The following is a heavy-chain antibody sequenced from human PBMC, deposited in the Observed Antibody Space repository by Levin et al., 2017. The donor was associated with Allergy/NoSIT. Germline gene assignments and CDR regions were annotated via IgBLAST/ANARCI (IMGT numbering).Heavy chain of an antibody. CDR2: ISSSSSTI. CDR1: GFTFSSYS. CDR3: ARDPLGQQLAPQFDY. V-gene: IGHV3-48*01. J-gene: IGHJ4*02. D-gene: IGHD6-13*01. Sequence: GESLKISCAASGFTFSSYSMNWVRQAPGKGLEWVSYISSSSSTIYYADSVKGRFTISRDNAKNSLYLQMNSLRAEDTAVYYCARDPLGQQLAPQFDYWGQGTLVTVSS.